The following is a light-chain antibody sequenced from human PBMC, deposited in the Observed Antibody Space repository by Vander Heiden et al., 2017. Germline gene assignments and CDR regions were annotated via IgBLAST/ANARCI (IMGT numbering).Light chain of an antibody. V-gene: IGLV1-51*02. CDR2: ETN. CDR3: GTWDSSLSAGV. CDR1: SSNIEDNY. J-gene: IGLJ3*02. Sequence: RKVTISCSGSSSNIEDNYVSWYQQVPGTAPKVLIYETNQRPSVLPDRFSGSKSGTSATLGITGLQTGDEADYYCGTWDSSLSAGVFGGGTKLTVL.